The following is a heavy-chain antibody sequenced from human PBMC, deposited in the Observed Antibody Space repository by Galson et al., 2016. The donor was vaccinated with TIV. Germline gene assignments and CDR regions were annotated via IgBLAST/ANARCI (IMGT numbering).Heavy chain of an antibody. J-gene: IGHJ5*02. D-gene: IGHD6-6*01. V-gene: IGHV3-23*01. CDR2: IVGGGYST. CDR3: ATLPYSSPSDWFGP. Sequence: SLRLSCAASGFTFSDYAMNWVRQAPGKGLGWVSVIVGGGYSTHYADSVEGRFTISRDNSNNMVYLQMNSLRAEDTAIYYCATLPYSSPSDWFGPWGQGTLVTVSS. CDR1: GFTFSDYA.